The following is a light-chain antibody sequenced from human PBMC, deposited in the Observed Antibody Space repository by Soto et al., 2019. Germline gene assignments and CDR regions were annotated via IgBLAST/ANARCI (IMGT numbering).Light chain of an antibody. CDR2: GAT. CDR3: QQYNNWPLT. J-gene: IGKJ4*01. CDR1: QTVSDN. V-gene: IGKV3D-15*01. Sequence: EVVMTQSPATLSVSPGERATLSCRASQTVSDNVGWYQQKPGKPPRLRIYGATTRATGIPARFSGSGSGTEFNLTISSLQSEDFAVYDCQQYNNWPLTFGGGTKVEIK.